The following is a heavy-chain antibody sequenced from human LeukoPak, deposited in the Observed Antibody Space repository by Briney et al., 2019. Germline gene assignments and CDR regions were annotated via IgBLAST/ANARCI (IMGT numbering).Heavy chain of an antibody. J-gene: IGHJ4*02. V-gene: IGHV1-24*01. CDR3: ATRGALYSYGPIDY. CDR1: GYTLTELS. CDR2: FDPEDGET. Sequence: ASVKVSCKVSGYTLTELSMHWVRQAPGKGLEWMGGFDPEDGETIYAQKFQGRVTMTEDTSTDTAYMELSSLRSEDTAVYYRATRGALYSYGPIDYWGQGTLVTVSS. D-gene: IGHD5-18*01.